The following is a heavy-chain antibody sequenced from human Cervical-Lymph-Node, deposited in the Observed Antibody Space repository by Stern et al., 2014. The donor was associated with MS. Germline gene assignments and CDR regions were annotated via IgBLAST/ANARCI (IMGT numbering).Heavy chain of an antibody. J-gene: IGHJ5*02. CDR2: IVVGSGNT. Sequence: QLVQSGPEVKKPGTSVKVSCKASGFTFTSSAVQWVRQARGQRLEWIGWIVVGSGNTNDAQKFQERVTITRDMSTSTAYMELSSLRSEDTAVYYCAARANYYDSPGDWFDPWGQGTLVTVSS. D-gene: IGHD3-22*01. CDR1: GFTFTSSA. V-gene: IGHV1-58*01. CDR3: AARANYYDSPGDWFDP.